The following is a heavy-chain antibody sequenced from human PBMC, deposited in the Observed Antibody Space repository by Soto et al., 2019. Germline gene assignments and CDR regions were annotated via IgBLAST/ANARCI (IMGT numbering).Heavy chain of an antibody. CDR2: IIPIFGTA. D-gene: IGHD2-21*01. CDR1: GGTFRSYA. J-gene: IGHJ6*02. CDR3: ARGSGRALCCGECLHDVFAL. V-gene: IGHV1-69*13. Sequence: SVKGACKTSGGTFRSYAISWVRRAPGQGLEWMGGIIPIFGTANYAQKFQGRVTITADESTSTAYMELSSLRSEDTAVYYCARGSGRALCCGECLHDVFALGGQGSTAPVSS.